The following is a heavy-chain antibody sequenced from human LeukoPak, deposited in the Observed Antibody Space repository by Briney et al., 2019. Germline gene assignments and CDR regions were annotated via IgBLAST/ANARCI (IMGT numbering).Heavy chain of an antibody. CDR3: ARDGDY. CDR1: GLSFRGFE. CDR2: IKQDGSEK. J-gene: IGHJ4*02. Sequence: GGSLRLSCVGSGLSFRGFELNWVRQAPGKGLEWVANIKQDGSEKYYVDSVKGRFTISRDNAKNSLYLQMNSLRAEDTAAYYCARDGDYWGQGTLVTVSS. V-gene: IGHV3-7*01.